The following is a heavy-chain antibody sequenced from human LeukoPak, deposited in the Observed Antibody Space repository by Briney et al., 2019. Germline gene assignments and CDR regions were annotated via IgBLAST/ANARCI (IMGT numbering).Heavy chain of an antibody. CDR1: GLTINTNY. J-gene: IGHJ4*02. D-gene: IGHD2-2*01. CDR3: AGLGCSSTTCFDY. Sequence: GGSLRLSCAASGLTINTNYMNWVRQAPGKGLEWVSYISSSSSTIYYADSVKGRFTISRDNAKNSLYLQMNSLRAEDTAVYYCAGLGCSSTTCFDYWGQGTLVTVSS. CDR2: ISSSSSTI. V-gene: IGHV3-48*01.